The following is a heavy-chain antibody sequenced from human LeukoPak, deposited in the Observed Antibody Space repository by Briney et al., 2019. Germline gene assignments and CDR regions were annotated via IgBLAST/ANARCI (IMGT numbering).Heavy chain of an antibody. Sequence: SETLSLTCAVSGGSISSSNWWSWVRQPPGKGLEWIGEIYHSGSTNYNPSLKSRVTISVDKSKNQFSLKLSSVTAADTAVYYCAREGHYYGSGSYEQADYWGQGTLVTVSS. D-gene: IGHD3-10*01. J-gene: IGHJ4*02. CDR2: IYHSGST. CDR3: AREGHYYGSGSYEQADY. CDR1: GGSISSSNW. V-gene: IGHV4-4*02.